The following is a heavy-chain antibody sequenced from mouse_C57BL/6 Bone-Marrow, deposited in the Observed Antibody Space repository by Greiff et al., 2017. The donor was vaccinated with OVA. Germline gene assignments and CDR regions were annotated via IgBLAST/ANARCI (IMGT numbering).Heavy chain of an antibody. CDR2: IYPGSGST. CDR3: ARSITTVVADWYFDV. Sequence: QVQLQHPGAELVKPGASVKMSCKASGYTFTSYWITWVKQRPGQGLEWIGDIYPGSGSTNYNEKFKSKATLTVDTSSSTAYMQLSSLTSEDSAVYYCARSITTVVADWYFDVWGTGTTVTVSS. CDR1: GYTFTSYW. V-gene: IGHV1-55*01. J-gene: IGHJ1*03. D-gene: IGHD1-1*01.